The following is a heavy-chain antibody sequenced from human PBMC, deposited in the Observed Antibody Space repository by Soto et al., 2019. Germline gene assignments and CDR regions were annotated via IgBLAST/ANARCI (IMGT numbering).Heavy chain of an antibody. CDR3: ARSMGAAAGPNWFDP. D-gene: IGHD6-13*01. CDR2: ISGSGGST. Sequence: GGSLGLSCAASGFTFSSYAMSWVRQAPGKGLEWVSAISGSGGSTYYADSVKGRFTISRDNSKNTLYLQMHSLRAEDTAVYYCARSMGAAAGPNWFDPWGQGPLVPVSS. V-gene: IGHV3-23*01. J-gene: IGHJ5*02. CDR1: GFTFSSYA.